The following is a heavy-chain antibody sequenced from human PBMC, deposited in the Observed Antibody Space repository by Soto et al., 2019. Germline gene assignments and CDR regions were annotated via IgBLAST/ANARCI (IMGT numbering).Heavy chain of an antibody. CDR3: TRCYGDYYYYYVMDV. D-gene: IGHD4-17*01. CDR2: IRRKDYGETT. CDR1: GFTFGDYA. Sequence: PGGSLRLSCTASGFTFGDYAMSWFRQAPGKGLEGVGFIRRKDYGETTEYAASVKGRFTNSRDDSKSIAYLQMNSLKTEYTAVYYCTRCYGDYYYYYVMDVWGQGTTVTVSS. V-gene: IGHV3-49*03. J-gene: IGHJ6*02.